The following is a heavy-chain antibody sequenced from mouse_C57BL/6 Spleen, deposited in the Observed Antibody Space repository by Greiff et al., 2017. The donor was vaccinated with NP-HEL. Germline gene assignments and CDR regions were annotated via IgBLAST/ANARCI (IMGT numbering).Heavy chain of an antibody. D-gene: IGHD1-1*01. Sequence: EVQLQESGPGLVKPSHSLSLTCSVTGYSITSGYYWNWIRQFPGNKLEWMGYISDDGSNNYNPSLKNRISITRDTSKNQFFLKLNSVTTEDTATYYCARGGGSSHWYFDVWGTGTTVTVSS. CDR1: GYSITSGYY. V-gene: IGHV3-6*01. J-gene: IGHJ1*03. CDR2: ISDDGSN. CDR3: ARGGGSSHWYFDV.